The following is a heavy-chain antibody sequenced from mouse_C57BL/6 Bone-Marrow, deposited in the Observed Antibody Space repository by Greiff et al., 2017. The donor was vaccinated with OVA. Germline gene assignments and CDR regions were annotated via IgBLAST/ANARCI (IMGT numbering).Heavy chain of an antibody. CDR3: ARWGLLGDY. V-gene: IGHV1-81*01. Sequence: VKVVESGAELARPGASVKLSCKASGYTFTSYGISWVKQRTGQGLEWIGEIYPRSGNTYYNEKVKGKATLTADKSSSTAYMELRSLTSEDSAVYFCARWGLLGDYWGQGTTLTVSS. CDR2: IYPRSGNT. D-gene: IGHD3-1*01. CDR1: GYTFTSYG. J-gene: IGHJ2*01.